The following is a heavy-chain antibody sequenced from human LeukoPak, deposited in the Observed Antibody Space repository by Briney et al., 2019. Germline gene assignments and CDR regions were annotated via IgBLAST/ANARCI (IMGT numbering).Heavy chain of an antibody. CDR1: GFTFSSYA. V-gene: IGHV3-30*04. D-gene: IGHD3-22*01. CDR2: ISYDGSNK. J-gene: IGHJ4*02. CDR3: ARDRLPTMIVVPTG. Sequence: GGSLRLSCAASGFTFSSYAMSWVRQAPGKGLEWVAVISYDGSNKYYADSVKGRFTISRDNSKNTLYLQMNSLRAEDTAVYYCARDRLPTMIVVPTGWGQGTLVTVSS.